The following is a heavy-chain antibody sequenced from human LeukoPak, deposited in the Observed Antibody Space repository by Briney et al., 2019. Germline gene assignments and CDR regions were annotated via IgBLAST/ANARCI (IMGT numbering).Heavy chain of an antibody. CDR1: GGPISSYY. J-gene: IGHJ4*02. D-gene: IGHD2-21*01. CDR3: ARVVVIHEYYFDY. Sequence: SETLSLTCTVSGGPISSYYWSWIRQPPGKGLEWIGYIYYSGSTNYNPSLKSRVTISVDTSKNQFSLKLSSVTAADTAVYYCARVVVIHEYYFDYWGQGTLVTVSS. V-gene: IGHV4-59*01. CDR2: IYYSGST.